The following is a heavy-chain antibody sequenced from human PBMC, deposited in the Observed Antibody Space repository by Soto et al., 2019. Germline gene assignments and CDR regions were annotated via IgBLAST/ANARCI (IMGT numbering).Heavy chain of an antibody. CDR1: GYTFTSYD. Sequence: ASVKVSCKASGYTFTSYDINWVRQATGQGLEWMGWMNPNSGNTGYAQKFQGRVTMTRNTSISTAYMELSSLRSEDTAVYYRARGQRDYYASTPSDADSWRQGTLVTVSS. D-gene: IGHD3-22*01. CDR2: MNPNSGNT. V-gene: IGHV1-8*01. J-gene: IGHJ4*02. CDR3: ARGQRDYYASTPSDADS.